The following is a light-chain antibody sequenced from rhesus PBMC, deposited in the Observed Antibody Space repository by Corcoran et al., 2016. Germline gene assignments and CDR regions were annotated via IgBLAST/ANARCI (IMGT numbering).Light chain of an antibody. CDR1: QGISSY. Sequence: DIQMTQSPSSLSASVGDTVTITCRASQGISSYLNWFQQKPGKAPKHLIYAATTLQSGVPSRVSGSGAGTDFTLTISSLQPEDFATDYCQQYKSYPYSFGQGTKVEIK. CDR2: AAT. V-gene: IGKV1-28*02. J-gene: IGKJ2*01. CDR3: QQYKSYPYS.